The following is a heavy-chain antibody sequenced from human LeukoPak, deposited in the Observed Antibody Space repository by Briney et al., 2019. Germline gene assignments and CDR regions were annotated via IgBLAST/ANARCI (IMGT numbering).Heavy chain of an antibody. CDR3: ARVGDHFHWYLDL. J-gene: IGHJ2*01. CDR1: GFTVSTNY. V-gene: IGHV3-53*01. D-gene: IGHD3-3*02. Sequence: SLRLSCAASGFTVSTNYMNWVRQAPGKGLEWVSILYSGSNTYYADSVEGRFIVSRDSSKNTLSLQPNDLRAEDTGVYYCARVGDHFHWYLDLWGRGTLVT. CDR2: LYSGSNT.